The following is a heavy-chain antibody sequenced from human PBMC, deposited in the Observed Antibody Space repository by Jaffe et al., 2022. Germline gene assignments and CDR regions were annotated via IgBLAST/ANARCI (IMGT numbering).Heavy chain of an antibody. D-gene: IGHD4-17*01. CDR3: ARPSLDYGGNSAYDY. Sequence: QVQLVQSGAEVKKPGASVKVSCKASGYTFTGYYMHWVRQAPGQGLEWMGWINPNSGGTNYAQKFQGRVTMTRDTSISTAYMELSRLRSDDTAVYYCARPSLDYGGNSAYDYWGQGTLVTVSS. CDR1: GYTFTGYY. J-gene: IGHJ4*02. CDR2: INPNSGGT. V-gene: IGHV1-2*02.